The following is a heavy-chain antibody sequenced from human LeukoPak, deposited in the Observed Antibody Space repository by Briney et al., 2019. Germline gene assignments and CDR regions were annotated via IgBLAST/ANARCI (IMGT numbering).Heavy chain of an antibody. J-gene: IGHJ4*02. D-gene: IGHD3-9*01. CDR3: ARHGRESRYFDWLLYYIDH. V-gene: IGHV4-59*08. Sequence: SETLSLTCTVSGASISAYSWSWIRQPPGKGLEWIGCIHYSGNTHCNPSLASRVTLSVDTSKNQFSLKLSSVTAADTAVYYCARHGRESRYFDWLLYYIDHWGQGALVTVSS. CDR1: GASISAYS. CDR2: IHYSGNT.